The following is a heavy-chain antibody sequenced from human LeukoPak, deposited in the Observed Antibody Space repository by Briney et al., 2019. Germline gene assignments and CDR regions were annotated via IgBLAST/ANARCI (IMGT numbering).Heavy chain of an antibody. D-gene: IGHD6-13*01. CDR1: GFTFSSYA. J-gene: IGHJ4*02. Sequence: PGGSLRLSCAASGFTFSSYAMSWVRQAPGKGLEWVSAISGSGGSTYYADSVKGRFTISRDNSKNTLYLQMNSLRTEDTAVYYCAKDRYSSSWFDYWGQGTLVTVSS. CDR2: ISGSGGST. V-gene: IGHV3-23*01. CDR3: AKDRYSSSWFDY.